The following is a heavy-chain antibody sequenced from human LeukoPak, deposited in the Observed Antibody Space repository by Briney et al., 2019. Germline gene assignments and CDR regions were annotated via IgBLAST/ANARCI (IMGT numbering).Heavy chain of an antibody. CDR1: GDTVSSNSVA. D-gene: IGHD1-7*01. CDR2: TYYRSKWYN. CDR3: ARDLGITGTPCLDV. Sequence: SQTLSLTCAISGDTVSSNSVAWIWIRQSPSIGLEWLVRTYYRSKWYNDYAVSVKSRITINPDTSKNQFSLQLNSVTPEDTAVYYCARDLGITGTPCLDVWGKGTTVTVSS. V-gene: IGHV6-1*01. J-gene: IGHJ6*04.